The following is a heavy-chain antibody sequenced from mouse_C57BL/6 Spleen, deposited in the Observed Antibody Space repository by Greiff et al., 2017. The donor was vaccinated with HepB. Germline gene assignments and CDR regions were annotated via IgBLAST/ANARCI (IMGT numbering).Heavy chain of an antibody. Sequence: EVQLQQSGPELVKPGASVKISCKASGYSFTGYYMNWVKQSPEKSLEWIGEINPSTGGTTYNQKFKAKATLTVDKSSSTAYMQLKSLKSEDSAVYYCARAKLDWYFDVWGTGTTVTVSS. CDR3: ARAKLDWYFDV. V-gene: IGHV1-42*01. CDR1: GYSFTGYY. CDR2: INPSTGGT. J-gene: IGHJ1*03.